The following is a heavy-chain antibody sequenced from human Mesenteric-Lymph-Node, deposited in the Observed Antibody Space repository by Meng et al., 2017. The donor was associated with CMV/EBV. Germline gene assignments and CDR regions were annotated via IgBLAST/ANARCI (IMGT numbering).Heavy chain of an antibody. V-gene: IGHV1-46*01. CDR2: INPSGGST. Sequence: ASVKVSCKVSGYTLTALSMHWVRQAPGKGLEWMGIINPSGGSTSYAQKFQGRVTMTRDTSTSTVYMELSSLRSEDTAVYYCARVGDYTYGMDVWGQGTTVTVSS. CDR1: GYTLTALS. J-gene: IGHJ6*02. CDR3: ARVGDYTYGMDV.